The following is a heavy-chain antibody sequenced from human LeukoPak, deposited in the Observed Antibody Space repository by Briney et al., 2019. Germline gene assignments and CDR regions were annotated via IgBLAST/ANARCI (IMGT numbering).Heavy chain of an antibody. CDR1: RYTFSSYD. J-gene: IGHJ4*01. CDR2: MNPNTDRT. Sequence: GASVKVSCKASRYTFSSYDINWVREAAGQGLEWMGWMNPNTDRTGFAQKFQGRLTMTRDTSISTAYMELSSLRSEDTAVYYCARLSQTPDYYSSGGYYYLGYWGHGTPVTVSS. CDR3: ARLSQTPDYYSSGGYYYLGY. V-gene: IGHV1-8*01. D-gene: IGHD3-22*01.